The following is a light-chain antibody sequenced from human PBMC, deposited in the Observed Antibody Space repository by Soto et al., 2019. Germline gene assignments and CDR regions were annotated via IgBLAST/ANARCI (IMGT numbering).Light chain of an antibody. J-gene: IGKJ4*01. CDR2: AAS. V-gene: IGKV1-9*01. Sequence: IQLTQSPSSLSASLGDRVTITCRAGQGISSYLACYQQKPGKAPNLLIYAASTLQSGVPSRFSGSGSGTDFTLTISSLQPEDFATYYCQQLSTYPLTFGGGTKVDIK. CDR1: QGISSY. CDR3: QQLSTYPLT.